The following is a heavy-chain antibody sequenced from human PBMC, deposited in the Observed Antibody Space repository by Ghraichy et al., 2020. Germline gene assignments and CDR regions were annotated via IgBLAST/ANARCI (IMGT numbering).Heavy chain of an antibody. CDR1: GFTFSSYG. D-gene: IGHD6-13*01. J-gene: IGHJ4*02. CDR2: IWYDGSNK. CDR3: ARGEAAAGNDY. V-gene: IGHV3-33*08. Sequence: GGALRLSCAASGFTFSSYGMHWVRQAPGKGLEWVAVIWYDGSNKYYADSVKGRFTISRDNSKNTLYLQMNSLRAEDTAVYYCARGEAAAGNDYWGQGTLVTVSS.